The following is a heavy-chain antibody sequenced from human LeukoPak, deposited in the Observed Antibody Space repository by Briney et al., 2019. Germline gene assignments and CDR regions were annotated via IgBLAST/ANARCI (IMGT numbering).Heavy chain of an antibody. CDR3: ARLGYCSSTSCYSGSYVDY. D-gene: IGHD2-2*02. CDR2: INPSGGST. Sequence: ASVKVSCKASGYTFTSYYMHWVRQAPGQGLEWMGIINPSGGSTSYAQKFQGRVTMTRDTSTSTVYMELSSLRSEDTAVYYCARLGYCSSTSCYSGSYVDYWGQGTLVTVSS. J-gene: IGHJ4*02. CDR1: GYTFTSYY. V-gene: IGHV1-46*01.